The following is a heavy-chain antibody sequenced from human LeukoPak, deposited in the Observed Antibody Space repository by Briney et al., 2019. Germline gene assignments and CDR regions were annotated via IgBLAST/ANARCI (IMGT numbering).Heavy chain of an antibody. V-gene: IGHV3-23*01. CDR2: ISGSGAST. CDR1: GLTFSSYA. Sequence: PGGSLRLSCAASGLTFSSYAMSWVRQAPGKGLEWVSAISGSGASTYYADSVKGRFTISRDNSKNTLYLQMNSLRAEGTAVYYCAKGDSSSWYNLWFDPWGQGTLVTVSS. D-gene: IGHD6-13*01. CDR3: AKGDSSSWYNLWFDP. J-gene: IGHJ5*02.